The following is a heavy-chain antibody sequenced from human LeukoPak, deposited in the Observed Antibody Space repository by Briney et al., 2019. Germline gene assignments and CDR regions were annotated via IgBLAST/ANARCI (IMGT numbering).Heavy chain of an antibody. Sequence: GESLKISCAASGFSFSSYSINWARQAPGKGLEWVSYISGDGNAKHCTDSVKGRFTISRDNAKNALYLQMNSLRAEDTAVYFCARDYVYAFDYWGQGTLVTVSS. CDR1: GFSFSSYS. CDR3: ARDYVYAFDY. CDR2: ISGDGNAK. V-gene: IGHV3-48*01. D-gene: IGHD2/OR15-2a*01. J-gene: IGHJ4*02.